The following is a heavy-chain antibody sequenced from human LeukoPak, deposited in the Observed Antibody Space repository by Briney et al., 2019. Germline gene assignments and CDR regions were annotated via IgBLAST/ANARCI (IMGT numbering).Heavy chain of an antibody. CDR2: IKSKTGGGTT. D-gene: IGHD3-10*01. V-gene: IGHV3-15*01. Sequence: SGGSLRLSCAVSEFSFSKAWMSWVREAPGEGLEWVGRIKSKTGGGTTDYAAPVKGRFTISRDDSKNTLYLQMNSLKAEDTAVYYCTSVGFGPYYFDDWGQGTLVTVSS. CDR1: EFSFSKAW. CDR3: TSVGFGPYYFDD. J-gene: IGHJ4*02.